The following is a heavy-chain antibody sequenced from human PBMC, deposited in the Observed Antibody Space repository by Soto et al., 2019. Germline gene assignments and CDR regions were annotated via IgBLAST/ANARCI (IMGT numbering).Heavy chain of an antibody. D-gene: IGHD6-13*01. CDR1: GGSISSSSYY. Sequence: SETLSLTCTVSGGSISSSSYYWGWIRQPPGKGLEWIGSIYYSGSTYYNPSLKSRVTISVDTSKNQFSLKLSSVTAADTAVYYCARHTIAAAGKRTYYYYYYGMDVWGHGTTATVSS. V-gene: IGHV4-39*01. J-gene: IGHJ6*02. CDR3: ARHTIAAAGKRTYYYYYYGMDV. CDR2: IYYSGST.